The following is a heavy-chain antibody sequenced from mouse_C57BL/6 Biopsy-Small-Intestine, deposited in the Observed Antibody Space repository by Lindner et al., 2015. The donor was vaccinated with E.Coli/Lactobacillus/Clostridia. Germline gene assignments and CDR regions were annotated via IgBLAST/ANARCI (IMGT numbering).Heavy chain of an antibody. CDR2: MVPNSGNT. D-gene: IGHD1-1*02. J-gene: IGHJ4*01. CDR1: GYTFTNYD. Sequence: SVKVSCKASGYTFTNYDINWVRQATGQGLEWMGWMVPNSGNTGYAQKFQGRITMTRDASISTAYMELSNLRSEDTAVYYCARMDSYGSGTYDVNWFDPWGQGTLVTVSS. V-gene: IGHV1-84*02. CDR3: ARMDSYGSGTYDVNWFDP.